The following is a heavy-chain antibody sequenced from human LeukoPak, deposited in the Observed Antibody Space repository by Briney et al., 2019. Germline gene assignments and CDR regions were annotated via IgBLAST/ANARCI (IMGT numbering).Heavy chain of an antibody. Sequence: KPSETLSLTCTVSGGSISSSSYYGGWIRQPPGKGLEWIGSIYYSGSTYYNPSLKSRVTISVDTSKNQFSLKLSSVTAADTAVYYCARLPEDSSGYYYYFDYWGQGTLVTVSS. J-gene: IGHJ4*02. CDR2: IYYSGST. D-gene: IGHD3-22*01. CDR1: GGSISSSSYY. V-gene: IGHV4-39*01. CDR3: ARLPEDSSGYYYYFDY.